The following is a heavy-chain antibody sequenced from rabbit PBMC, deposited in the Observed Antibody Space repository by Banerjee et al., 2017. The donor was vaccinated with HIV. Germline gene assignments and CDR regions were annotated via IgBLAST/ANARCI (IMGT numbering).Heavy chain of an antibody. Sequence: QEQLVESGGDLVKPGASLTLTCTASGFTLNIYEMCWVRQAPGKGLEWIACINTSSGNTVYASWAKGRFTISKASWTTVTLQMTSLTAADTASYFCARDLAGVIGWNFNLWGPGTLVTVS. CDR1: GFTLNIYE. CDR3: ARDLAGVIGWNFNL. CDR2: INTSSGNT. J-gene: IGHJ4*01. D-gene: IGHD4-1*01. V-gene: IGHV1S45*01.